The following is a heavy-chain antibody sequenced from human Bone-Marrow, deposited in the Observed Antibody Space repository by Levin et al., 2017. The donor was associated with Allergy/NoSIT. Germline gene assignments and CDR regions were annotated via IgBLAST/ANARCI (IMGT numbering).Heavy chain of an antibody. CDR3: AHSPRHAGVNFFDY. D-gene: IGHD2-8*01. Sequence: SGPTLVKPTQTLTLTCTFSGLSLTTSGVAVGWFRQPPGKALESLALIFWDDDQRYSPSLGNRLTITKDTSKNQVVLTMTNMDTVDTATYYCAHSPRHAGVNFFDYWGQGNLVTVSS. CDR1: GLSLTTSGVA. V-gene: IGHV2-5*02. J-gene: IGHJ4*02. CDR2: IFWDDDQ.